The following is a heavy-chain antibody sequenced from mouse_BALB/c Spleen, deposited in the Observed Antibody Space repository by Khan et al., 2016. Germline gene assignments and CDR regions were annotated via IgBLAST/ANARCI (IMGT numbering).Heavy chain of an antibody. Sequence: QVQLKESGPGLVAPSQSLSITCTVSGFSLTNSGVHWVRQPPRKGLDWLGVIWAGGSTDYNSALMSRLSITRDTTQHQVILKMNSLQTDDTAMYYCARDDQDFDAWFASWGQGTLVTVSA. CDR3: ARDDQDFDAWFAS. J-gene: IGHJ3*01. CDR2: IWAGGST. CDR1: GFSLTNSG. V-gene: IGHV2-9*02.